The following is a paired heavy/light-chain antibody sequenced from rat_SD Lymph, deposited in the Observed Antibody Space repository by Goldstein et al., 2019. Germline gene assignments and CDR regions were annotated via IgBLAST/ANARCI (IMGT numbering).Light chain of an antibody. CDR2: KAS. CDR1: QNVGSN. CDR3: MQSNSYPWT. V-gene: IGKV6S10*01. J-gene: IGKJ1*01. Sequence: DIVMTQSPTSMSISVGDRVTMNCKASQNVGSNVDWYQQKTGQSPKLLIYKASNRYTGVPDRFTGSGSGTDFTFTISNMQAEDLAVYYCMQSNSYPWTFGGGTKLELK.
Heavy chain of an antibody. J-gene: IGHJ3*01. D-gene: IGHD1-12*03. V-gene: IGHV5-62*01. CDR2: ISSSSGT. CDR3: ARSSYYYDGYWFAY. CDR1: GFTFSSYG. Sequence: VQLVESGGGLVQPGKSLKLSCSASGFTFSSYGMHWIRQAPGKGLDWVAYISSSSGTVYADAVKGRFTISRDNAKNTLYLQLNSLKSEDTAIYYCARSSYYYDGYWFAYWGQGTLVTVSS.